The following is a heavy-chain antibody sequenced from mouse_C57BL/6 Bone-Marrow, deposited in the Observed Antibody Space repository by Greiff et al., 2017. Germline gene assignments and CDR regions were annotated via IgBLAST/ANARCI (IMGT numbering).Heavy chain of an antibody. D-gene: IGHD2-4*01. V-gene: IGHV1-64*01. CDR2: IHPNSGST. CDR1: GYTFTSYW. CDR3: ARDDYAWFAY. J-gene: IGHJ3*01. Sequence: QVQLQQSGAELVKPGASVKLSCKASGYTFTSYWMHWVKQRPGQGLEWIGMIHPNSGSTNYNEKFKSKATLTVDKSSSTAYMQLSSLTSEDSAAYYCARDDYAWFAYWGQGTLVTVSA.